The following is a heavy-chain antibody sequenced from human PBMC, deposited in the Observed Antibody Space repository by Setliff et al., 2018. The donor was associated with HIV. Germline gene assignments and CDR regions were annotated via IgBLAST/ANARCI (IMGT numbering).Heavy chain of an antibody. Sequence: GGSLRLSCAASGFTFINAWMNWVRQAPGKGLEWVGRIKCKTDGVTTDYAAPVKGRFTISRANAKNSLYLQMDSLRAEDTAVYYCASLDTAHFSGVTGVAYWGQGTMVTVSS. V-gene: IGHV3-15*01. D-gene: IGHD5-18*01. CDR2: IKCKTDGVTT. J-gene: IGHJ4*02. CDR3: ASLDTAHFSGVTGVAY. CDR1: GFTFINAW.